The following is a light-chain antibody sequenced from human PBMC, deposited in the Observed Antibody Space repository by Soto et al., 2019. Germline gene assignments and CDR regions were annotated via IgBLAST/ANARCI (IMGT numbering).Light chain of an antibody. CDR1: QALNTR. V-gene: IGKV3-20*01. J-gene: IGKJ5*01. CDR3: QYHGSSPIT. Sequence: EIVLTQSPATLSAFPGDRVTLSCRASQALNTRLAWYQHKPGQAPRLLIYLTSSRASGIPDRFSGSGSGTDFTLTISRLEPEDFALFYCQYHGSSPITFGQGTRLEIK. CDR2: LTS.